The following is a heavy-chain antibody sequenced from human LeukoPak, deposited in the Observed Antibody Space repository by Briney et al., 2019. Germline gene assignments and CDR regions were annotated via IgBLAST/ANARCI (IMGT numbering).Heavy chain of an antibody. D-gene: IGHD3-22*01. CDR1: EFTFDDYA. Sequence: GGSLRLSCAASEFTFDDYAMHWVRQAPGKGLEWVSLISGDGGSTYYADSVKGRFTISRDNSKNSLYLQMNSLRTEDTALYYCAKDRSEDYYDSSGYLDYWGQGTLVTVSS. CDR2: ISGDGGST. V-gene: IGHV3-43*02. CDR3: AKDRSEDYYDSSGYLDY. J-gene: IGHJ4*02.